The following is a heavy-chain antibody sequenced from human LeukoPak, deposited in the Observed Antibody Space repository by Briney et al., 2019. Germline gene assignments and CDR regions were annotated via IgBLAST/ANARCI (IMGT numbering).Heavy chain of an antibody. J-gene: IGHJ4*02. CDR2: ISGSGGST. CDR1: GFTFSSYG. Sequence: GGSLRLSCAASGFTFSSYGMSWVRQAPGKGLEWVSAISGSGGSTYYADSVKGRFTISRDNSKNTLYLQMNSLRAEDTAVYYCARQTGSGLFILPGGQGTLVTVSS. D-gene: IGHD3/OR15-3a*01. V-gene: IGHV3-23*01. CDR3: ARQTGSGLFILP.